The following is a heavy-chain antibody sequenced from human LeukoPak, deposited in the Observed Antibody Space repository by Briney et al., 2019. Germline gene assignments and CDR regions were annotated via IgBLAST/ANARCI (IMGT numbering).Heavy chain of an antibody. CDR1: GFTFSSYG. J-gene: IGHJ5*02. CDR3: AKSRIVVVDS. CDR2: ISDSGGST. V-gene: IGHV3-23*01. D-gene: IGHD3-22*01. Sequence: GGTLRLSCAASGFTFSSYGMSWVRQAPGKGLEWVSAISDSGGSTYYADSVKGRFTISRDNSKNTLYLQMNSLRAEDTAVYYCAKSRIVVVDSWGQGTLVTVSS.